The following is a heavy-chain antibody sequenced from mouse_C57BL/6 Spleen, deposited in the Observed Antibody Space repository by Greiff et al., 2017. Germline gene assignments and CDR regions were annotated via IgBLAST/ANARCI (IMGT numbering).Heavy chain of an antibody. CDR2: IYPGDGDT. CDR3: ASVTTVDDYAMDY. V-gene: IGHV1-82*01. J-gene: IGHJ4*01. CDR1: GYAFSSSW. D-gene: IGHD1-1*01. Sequence: VHLVESGPELVKPGASVKISCKASGYAFSSSWMNWVKQRPGKGLEWIGRIYPGDGDTNYNGKFKGKATLTADKSSSTAYMHLSSLTAEDSAVYFCASVTTVDDYAMDYWGQGTSVTVSS.